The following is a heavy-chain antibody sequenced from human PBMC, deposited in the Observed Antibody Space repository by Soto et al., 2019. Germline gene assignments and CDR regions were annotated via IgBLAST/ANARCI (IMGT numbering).Heavy chain of an antibody. Sequence: PSETLSLTCSVSGGSVTSTSYYWICLRQRPGKGLVWVGYMNYSGSTNFIPSLKIRATITVDTSKNQFSLKLSSVTDAETAVYYCARVTRTYYDFWSGYYTGRFDYPGQGTLVTV. D-gene: IGHD3-3*01. V-gene: IGHV4-61*01. J-gene: IGHJ4*02. CDR1: GGSVTSTSYY. CDR2: MNYSGST. CDR3: ARVTRTYYDFWSGYYTGRFDY.